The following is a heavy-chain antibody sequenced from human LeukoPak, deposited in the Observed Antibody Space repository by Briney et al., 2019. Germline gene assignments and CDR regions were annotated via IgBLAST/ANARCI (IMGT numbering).Heavy chain of an antibody. V-gene: IGHV3-53*01. J-gene: IGHJ4*02. Sequence: GGSLRLSCAASGCTVSRSHMSWVRQAPGKGLEWVSAMYTGGTTYYADSVKGRFTISRDNSKNTLYLHMNSLRAEDTAVYYCAKDEVTSGGGLASWGQGTLVTVSS. CDR3: AKDEVTSGGGLAS. D-gene: IGHD2-21*02. CDR1: GCTVSRSH. CDR2: MYTGGTT.